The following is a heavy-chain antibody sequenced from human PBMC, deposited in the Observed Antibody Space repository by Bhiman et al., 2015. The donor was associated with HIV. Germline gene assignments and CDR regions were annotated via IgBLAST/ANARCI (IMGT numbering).Heavy chain of an antibody. CDR3: AKDRVEPVGATTFNYFDC. D-gene: IGHD1-26*01. Sequence: QVQLVESGGGVVQPGGSLRLSCAASGFTFSSFGMHWVRQAPGKGLEWVSFIRYDGSNKYYADSVKGRFTISRDNSKNTLYLQMNRLRPDDTAVYYCAKDRVEPVGATTFNYFDCWGQGALVTVSS. V-gene: IGHV3-30*02. J-gene: IGHJ4*02. CDR2: IRYDGSNK. CDR1: GFTFSSFG.